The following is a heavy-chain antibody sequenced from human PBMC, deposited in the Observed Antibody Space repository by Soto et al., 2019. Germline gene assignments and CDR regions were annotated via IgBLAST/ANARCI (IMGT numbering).Heavy chain of an antibody. CDR2: ISYDGSNK. D-gene: IGHD3-22*01. CDR1: GFTFSSYG. J-gene: IGHJ4*02. Sequence: GGSLRLSCAASGFTFSSYGMHWVRQAPGKGLEWVAVISYDGSNKYYADSVKGRFTISRDNSKNTLYLQMNSLRAEDTAVYYCAKDEGLYYDSSGLSFDYWGQGTLVTVSS. V-gene: IGHV3-30*18. CDR3: AKDEGLYYDSSGLSFDY.